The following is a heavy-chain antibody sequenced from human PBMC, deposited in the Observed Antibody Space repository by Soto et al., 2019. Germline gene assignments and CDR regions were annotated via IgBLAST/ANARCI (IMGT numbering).Heavy chain of an antibody. V-gene: IGHV1-18*01. J-gene: IGHJ4*02. D-gene: IGHD1-1*01. CDR1: GYAFTTYG. CDR2: ISAHNGNT. CDR3: ARGRYGDY. Sequence: QVHLVQSGAEVKKPGASVKVSCKGSGYAFTTYGITWVRQAPGQGLEWMGWISAHNGNTNYAQKRQGRVTVTRDTSTSTAYMELRSRRSDDTAVYYCARGRYGDYWGQGDVVTVSS.